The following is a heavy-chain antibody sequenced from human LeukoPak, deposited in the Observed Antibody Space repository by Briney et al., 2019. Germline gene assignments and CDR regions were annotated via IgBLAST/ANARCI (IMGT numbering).Heavy chain of an antibody. V-gene: IGHV3-21*04. CDR1: GFTFRTTS. CDR2: ISSSGTYI. D-gene: IGHD4-17*01. CDR3: AKLSNCGDYPYYFDY. J-gene: IGHJ4*02. Sequence: PGGSLRLSCAASGFTFRTTSMNWVRQAPGKGLEWVSSISSSGTYIHYADSLRGRFTISRDNAKNSLYLQMNSLRAEDTAVYYCAKLSNCGDYPYYFDYWGQGTLVTVSS.